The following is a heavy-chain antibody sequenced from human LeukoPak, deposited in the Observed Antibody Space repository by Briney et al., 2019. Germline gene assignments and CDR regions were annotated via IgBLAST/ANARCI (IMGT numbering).Heavy chain of an antibody. V-gene: IGHV3-23*01. CDR3: AKGGSGYFLDL. CDR1: GFIFNNYG. J-gene: IGHJ5*02. CDR2: ISNDGGGT. D-gene: IGHD3-22*01. Sequence: PGGSLRLSCAASGFIFNNYGLIWVRQAPGKGLEWVSAISNDGGGTTYADFAKGRFTISRDNSRNTLFLQMNSLRGDDTALYYCAKGGSGYFLDLWGQGTLVTVSS.